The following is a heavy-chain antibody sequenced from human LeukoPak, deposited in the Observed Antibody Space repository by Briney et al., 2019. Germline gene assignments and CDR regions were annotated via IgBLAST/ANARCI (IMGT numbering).Heavy chain of an antibody. Sequence: SETLSLTCTVSGGSISSYYWSWIRQPPGKGLEWIGYIYYSGSTNYNPSLKSRVTISVDTSKNQFSLKLSSVTAADTAVYYCARDPPYCSSTSCYYFDYWGQGTLVTVSS. CDR1: GGSISSYY. CDR2: IYYSGST. D-gene: IGHD2-2*01. J-gene: IGHJ4*02. CDR3: ARDPPYCSSTSCYYFDY. V-gene: IGHV4-59*01.